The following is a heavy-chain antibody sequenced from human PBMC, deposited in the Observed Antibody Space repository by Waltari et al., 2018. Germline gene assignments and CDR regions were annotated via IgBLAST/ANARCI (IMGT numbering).Heavy chain of an antibody. CDR2: INAGNGNK. CDR1: GYTFTSYA. J-gene: IGHJ4*02. D-gene: IGHD1-26*01. CDR3: ARINLASGSGATNQPFDY. V-gene: IGHV1-3*01. Sequence: QVQLVQSGAEVKKPGASVKVSCKASGYTFTSYAMHWVRQAPGQRLEWMGWINAGNGNKKDSQKFKGRDTITRETSARTADMELSSRRSEDTAVYDCARINLASGSGATNQPFDYWGQGTLVTVSS.